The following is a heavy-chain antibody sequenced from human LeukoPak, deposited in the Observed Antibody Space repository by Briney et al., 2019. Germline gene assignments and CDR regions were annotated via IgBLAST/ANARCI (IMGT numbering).Heavy chain of an antibody. D-gene: IGHD3-3*01. CDR2: ISSSGSTI. V-gene: IGHV3-11*01. CDR1: GFTFSDYY. Sequence: GGSLRLSCAASGFTFSDYYMSWIRQAPGKGLEWVSYISSSGSTIYYADSVKGRFTVSRDNAKNSLYLQMNSLRAEDTAVYYCARDSSYYDFWSGYAFDYWGQGTLVTVSS. CDR3: ARDSSYYDFWSGYAFDY. J-gene: IGHJ4*02.